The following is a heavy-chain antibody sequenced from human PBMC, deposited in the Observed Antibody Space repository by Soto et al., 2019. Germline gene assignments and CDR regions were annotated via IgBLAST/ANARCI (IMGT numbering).Heavy chain of an antibody. D-gene: IGHD3-10*01. CDR1: GGSVGSGSYY. Sequence: NPSETLSLTCAVSGGSVGSGSYYWSWIRQPLGKGLEWIGYIYYSGNTDYNPSLRGRASISVNKAKNHFSLQLTSVTAADTAIYYCARDSVLAYYSRHRNPYWFDPWGQGTLVTVS. CDR2: IYYSGNT. CDR3: ARDSVLAYYSRHRNPYWFDP. V-gene: IGHV4-61*03. J-gene: IGHJ5*02.